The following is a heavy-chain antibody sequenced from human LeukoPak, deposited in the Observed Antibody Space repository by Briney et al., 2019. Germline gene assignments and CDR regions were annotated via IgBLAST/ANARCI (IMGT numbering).Heavy chain of an antibody. V-gene: IGHV4-59*11. J-gene: IGHJ6*02. CDR1: GGSISGHY. Sequence: PSETLSLTCSVSGGSISGHYWTWIRQPPGKGLEWIGQIHYTGKPDYNPSLKSRITILVDTSKNQVSLQVSSVTAADSAIYYCARFGVDYDMDVWGHGTTVTVFS. D-gene: IGHD3-16*01. CDR3: ARFGVDYDMDV. CDR2: IHYTGKP.